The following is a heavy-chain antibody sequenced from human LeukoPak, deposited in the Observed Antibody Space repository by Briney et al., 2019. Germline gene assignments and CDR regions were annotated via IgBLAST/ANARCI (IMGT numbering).Heavy chain of an antibody. CDR3: ARERLVDLATIFDY. CDR2: INHSGST. V-gene: IGHV4-34*01. J-gene: IGHJ4*02. D-gene: IGHD5-24*01. CDR1: GFTFSNAW. Sequence: GSLRLSCAASGFTFSNAWMSWIRQPPGKGLEWIGEINHSGSTNYNPSLKSRVTISVDTSKNQFSLKLSSVTAADTAVYYCARERLVDLATIFDYWGQGALVTVSS.